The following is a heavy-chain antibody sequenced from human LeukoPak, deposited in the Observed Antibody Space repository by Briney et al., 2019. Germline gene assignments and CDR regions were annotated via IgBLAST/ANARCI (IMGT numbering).Heavy chain of an antibody. Sequence: ASVKVSCKASGYTFTSYGISWVRQAPGQGLEWMGWISAYNGNTNYAQKLQGRVTMTTDTSTSTAYMELRSLRSDDTAVYYCARNDVVPAAISRDYYYYYYMDVWGKGTTVTVSS. CDR3: ARNDVVPAAISRDYYYYYYMDV. J-gene: IGHJ6*03. CDR2: ISAYNGNT. CDR1: GYTFTSYG. V-gene: IGHV1-18*01. D-gene: IGHD2-2*02.